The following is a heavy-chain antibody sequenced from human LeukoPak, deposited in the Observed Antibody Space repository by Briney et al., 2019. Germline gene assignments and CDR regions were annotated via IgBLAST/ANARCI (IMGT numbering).Heavy chain of an antibody. CDR3: ARRWSYGRNYYIDV. J-gene: IGHJ6*03. V-gene: IGHV4-34*01. CDR2: INDSGRT. CDR1: GGSFSNYY. D-gene: IGHD1-26*01. Sequence: PSETLSLTCAVYGGSFSNYYWSWIRQPPGKGLEWIGEINDSGRTNYNPSLMSRVTVSVDTSNNQFSLRLTSVTATDTAVYYCARRWSYGRNYYIDVWGRGAKVSVCS.